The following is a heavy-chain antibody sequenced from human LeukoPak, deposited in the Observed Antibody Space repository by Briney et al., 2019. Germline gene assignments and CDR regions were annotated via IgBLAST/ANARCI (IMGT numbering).Heavy chain of an antibody. J-gene: IGHJ4*02. CDR3: ARDPCSSDSCPSYYFDD. V-gene: IGHV3-30*04. CDR2: ISYDGSDD. CDR1: RFTFSTYA. Sequence: RRSLRLSCAASRFTFSTYAMHWVRQAPGKGLEWVALISYDGSDDYYADSVNGRFTVSRDNSKNTLYLQMNSLRAEDTAVYYCARDPCSSDSCPSYYFDDWGQGTLVTVSS. D-gene: IGHD2-2*01.